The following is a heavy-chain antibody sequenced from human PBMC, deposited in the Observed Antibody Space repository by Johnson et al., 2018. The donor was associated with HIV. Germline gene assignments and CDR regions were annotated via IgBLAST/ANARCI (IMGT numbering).Heavy chain of an antibody. D-gene: IGHD2-15*01. CDR2: IRYDGSNK. V-gene: IGHV3-30*02. Sequence: VQLVESGGGVVQPGGSLRLSCAASGFTFSSYGMHWVRQAPGKGLEWVAFIRYDGSNKYYADSVKGRFTISRDNANNSLYLQMNSLRAEDTAVYYCAGRDLLRAFDIWGQGTMVTVSS. CDR1: GFTFSSYG. J-gene: IGHJ3*02. CDR3: AGRDLLRAFDI.